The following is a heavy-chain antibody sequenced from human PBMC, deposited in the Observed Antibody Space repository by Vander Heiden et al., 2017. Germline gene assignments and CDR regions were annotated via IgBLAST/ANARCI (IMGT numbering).Heavy chain of an antibody. V-gene: IGHV3-30*18. Sequence: QVQLVESGGGVVQPGRSLRLSCAASGFTFSSQGMHWVRQAPGKGLEWVVVISYDGRNKHYADSVKGRFTISRDNSRNTLYLQMNSLRAEDTAVYYCAKDRGGGYTYDYGMDVWGQGTTVTVSS. J-gene: IGHJ6*02. CDR1: GFTFSSQG. D-gene: IGHD3-22*01. CDR2: ISYDGRNK. CDR3: AKDRGGGYTYDYGMDV.